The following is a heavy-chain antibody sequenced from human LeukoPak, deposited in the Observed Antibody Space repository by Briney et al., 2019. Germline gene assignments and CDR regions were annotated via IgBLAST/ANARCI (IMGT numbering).Heavy chain of an antibody. D-gene: IGHD1-26*01. CDR1: GFTFSDAW. CDR3: TRVGTTWFHS. Sequence: PGGSLRLSCAASGFTFSDAWMSWVRQAPGKGLEWVGRIKSQTGGGTTDYAAPVKGRFSISRDESKNTLYLQMNSLKTEDTAVYYCTRVGTTWFHSWGQGTLVTVSS. CDR2: IKSQTGGGTT. J-gene: IGHJ5*01. V-gene: IGHV3-15*01.